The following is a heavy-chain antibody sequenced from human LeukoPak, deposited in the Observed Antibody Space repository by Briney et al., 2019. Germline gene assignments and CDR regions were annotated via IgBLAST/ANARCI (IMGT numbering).Heavy chain of an antibody. Sequence: SETLSLTCTVSGGSISSHYWSWIRQPPGKGLEWIGYIYYSGSTNYNPSLKSRVTISVDTSKNQFSLKLSSVTAADTAVYYCARDGFITIPSSGDRSYYYYYMDVWGKGTTVTVSS. V-gene: IGHV4-59*11. D-gene: IGHD3-9*01. CDR3: ARDGFITIPSSGDRSYYYYYMDV. J-gene: IGHJ6*03. CDR2: IYYSGST. CDR1: GGSISSHY.